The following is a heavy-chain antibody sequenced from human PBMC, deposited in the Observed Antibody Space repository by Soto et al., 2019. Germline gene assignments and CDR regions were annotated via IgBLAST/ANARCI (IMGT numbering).Heavy chain of an antibody. CDR1: GFSLTSPGMC. CDR2: IERDDDDK. J-gene: IGHJ6*02. V-gene: IGHV2-70*13. CDR3: ARSIRGPRRFNGMDV. Sequence: SGPTLVNPTETLTLACTFSGFSLTSPGMCVSWIRQPPGKALEWLALIERDDDDKYYSTSLKTRLTISKDTRKNQAVLTMANMDPADTGTYYCARSIRGPRRFNGMDVWSQGTTVTVSS. D-gene: IGHD1-20*01.